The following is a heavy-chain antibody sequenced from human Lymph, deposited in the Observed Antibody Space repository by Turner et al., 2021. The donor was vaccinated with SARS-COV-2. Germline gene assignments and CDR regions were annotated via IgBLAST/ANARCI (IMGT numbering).Heavy chain of an antibody. Sequence: QVQLVESGGGVVQPGRSVRLSCAASGFTFISYGMHWVRQAPGKGLEWVAVISYDGGHKSYADSVKGRFTISRDNSKNTLYLQMISLRAEDTAVYYCAWALYYYYGMDVWGQGTTVTVSS. CDR2: ISYDGGHK. CDR3: AWALYYYYGMDV. CDR1: GFTFISYG. V-gene: IGHV3-30*03. J-gene: IGHJ6*02.